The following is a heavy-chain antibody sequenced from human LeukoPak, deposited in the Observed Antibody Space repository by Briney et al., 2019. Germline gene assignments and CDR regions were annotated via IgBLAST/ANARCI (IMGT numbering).Heavy chain of an antibody. D-gene: IGHD3-22*01. CDR1: GGSISSSSYY. CDR2: IYYSGST. J-gene: IGHJ4*02. CDR3: ASLGSVGSGYPPNPESVHFDY. Sequence: SEALSLTCTVSGGSISSSSYYWGWIRQPPGKGLEWIGSIYYSGSTYYNPSLKSRVTISVDKSKNQFSLKLSSVTAADTAVYYCASLGSVGSGYPPNPESVHFDYWGQGTLVTVSS. V-gene: IGHV4-39*07.